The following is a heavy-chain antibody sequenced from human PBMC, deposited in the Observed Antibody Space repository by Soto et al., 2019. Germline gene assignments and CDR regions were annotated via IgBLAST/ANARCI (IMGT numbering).Heavy chain of an antibody. V-gene: IGHV4-30-4*01. J-gene: IGHJ3*02. Sequence: KASETLSLTCTVSGGSISSGDYYWSWIRQPPGKGLEWIGYIYYSGSTYYNPSLKSRVTISVDTSKNQFSLKLSSVTAADTAVYYCARRTTYYYDSSGYYLDAFDIWGQGRMVTVSS. CDR2: IYYSGST. CDR1: GGSISSGDYY. CDR3: ARRTTYYYDSSGYYLDAFDI. D-gene: IGHD3-22*01.